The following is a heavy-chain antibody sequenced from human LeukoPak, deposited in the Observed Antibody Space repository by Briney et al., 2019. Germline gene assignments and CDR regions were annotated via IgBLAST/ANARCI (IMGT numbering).Heavy chain of an antibody. CDR1: GVSISRSSYN. CDR3: ARIITYYDFSCWFDP. Sequence: PSETLSLTCSASGVSISRSSYNWGWIRQPPGKGLEWIGSIYYSGRTYYNPSLKSRVTISVDTSKNQFSLKLSSVTAADTAVYYCARIITYYDFSCWFDPWGQGTLVTVSS. J-gene: IGHJ5*02. CDR2: IYYSGRT. D-gene: IGHD3-3*01. V-gene: IGHV4-39*01.